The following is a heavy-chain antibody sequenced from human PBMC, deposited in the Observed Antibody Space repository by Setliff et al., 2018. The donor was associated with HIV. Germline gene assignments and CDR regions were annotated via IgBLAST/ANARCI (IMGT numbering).Heavy chain of an antibody. J-gene: IGHJ6*04. CDR2: IVYSGRT. CDR3: ARDEIGV. Sequence: SETLSLTCTVSGGSITSGGYYWSWIRQHPGKGLEWIGYIVYSGRTYYNPSPKSRVSISVDASKNQFSLRLSSVTAADTAVYYCARDEIGVWGKGTTVTVSS. V-gene: IGHV4-31*03. CDR1: GGSITSGGYY.